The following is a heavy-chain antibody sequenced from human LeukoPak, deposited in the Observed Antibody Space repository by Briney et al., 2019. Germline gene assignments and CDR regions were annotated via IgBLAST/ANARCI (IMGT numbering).Heavy chain of an antibody. V-gene: IGHV3-30*02. Sequence: GGSLRLSCAASGFNFSSYGMHWVRQAPGKGLEWVAFIRYDGSNKYYADSVKGRFTISRDNSKNTLYLQMGSLRAEDMAVYYCARDIYDFWSGYYAYWGQGTLVTVSS. CDR1: GFNFSSYG. J-gene: IGHJ4*02. CDR3: ARDIYDFWSGYYAY. D-gene: IGHD3-3*01. CDR2: IRYDGSNK.